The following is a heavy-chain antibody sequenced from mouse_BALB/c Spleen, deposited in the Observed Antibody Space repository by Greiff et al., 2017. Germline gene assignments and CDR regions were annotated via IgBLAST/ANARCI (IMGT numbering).Heavy chain of an antibody. CDR2: IRNKANGYTT. J-gene: IGHJ1*01. V-gene: IGHV7-3*02. Sequence: EVQLVESGGGLVQPGGSLRLSCATSGFTFTDYYMSWVRQPPGKALEWLGFIRNKANGYTTEYSASVKGRFTISRDNSQSILYLQMNTLRAEDSATYYCARDQGYGSSYWYFDVWGAGTTVTVSS. CDR1: GFTFTDYY. CDR3: ARDQGYGSSYWYFDV. D-gene: IGHD1-1*01.